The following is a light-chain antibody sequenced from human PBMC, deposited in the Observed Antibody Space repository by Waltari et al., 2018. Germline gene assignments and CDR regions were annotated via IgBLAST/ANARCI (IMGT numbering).Light chain of an antibody. Sequence: QSALTQPASVSGSPGQSITISCTGSSSDIGDYDYVSWYQQSPGKATKLIIYDIGARPSGVSDRFSGSKSGNTASLTISGLQAEDESDYYCCAYTSSSSLGVFGTGTKVTVL. CDR2: DIG. V-gene: IGLV2-14*03. CDR3: CAYTSSSSLGV. J-gene: IGLJ1*01. CDR1: SSDIGDYDY.